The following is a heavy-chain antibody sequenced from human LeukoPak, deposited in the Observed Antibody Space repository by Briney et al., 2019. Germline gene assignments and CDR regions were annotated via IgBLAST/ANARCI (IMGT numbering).Heavy chain of an antibody. D-gene: IGHD1-7*01. Sequence: GGSLRLSCAASGFTFDDYTMHWVRQAPGKGLEWVSLVSWDGVTTYYAHSVKGRFTISRDSSKNSLFLQMNSLRTEDTALYYCARDKTGTGIDYWGQGTLVTVSS. CDR3: ARDKTGTGIDY. V-gene: IGHV3-43*01. CDR2: VSWDGVTT. J-gene: IGHJ4*02. CDR1: GFTFDDYT.